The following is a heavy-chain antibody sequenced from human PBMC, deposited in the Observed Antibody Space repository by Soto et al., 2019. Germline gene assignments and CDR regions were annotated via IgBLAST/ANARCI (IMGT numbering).Heavy chain of an antibody. Sequence: KPSETLSLTCAVSGFSISSGSFWGWIRQPPGKGPEWLGSIYHSGTTYYNPSVKGRVTISVDTSKNQFSLKMSSVTAADTAVYYCARDSSGYYWFDPWGQGTLVTSPQ. CDR3: ARDSSGYYWFDP. D-gene: IGHD3-22*01. CDR1: GFSISSGSF. J-gene: IGHJ5*02. CDR2: IYHSGTT. V-gene: IGHV4-38-2*02.